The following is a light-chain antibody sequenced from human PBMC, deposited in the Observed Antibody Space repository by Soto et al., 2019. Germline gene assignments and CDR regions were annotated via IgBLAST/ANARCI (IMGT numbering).Light chain of an antibody. V-gene: IGKV3-20*01. J-gene: IGKJ1*01. CDR3: QQYCCSPLT. Sequence: ETVLTQSPGTLSLSPGERATLSCRASQTIRSNYLAWYRQTPGQAPRLLIYGASNRATGIADRFSGSGSGTDFTPIIRRLEPEDVALYYCQQYCCSPLTFGRGTKVEIK. CDR2: GAS. CDR1: QTIRSNY.